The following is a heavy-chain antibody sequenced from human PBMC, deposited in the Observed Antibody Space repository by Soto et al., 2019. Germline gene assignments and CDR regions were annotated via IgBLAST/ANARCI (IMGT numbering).Heavy chain of an antibody. CDR2: IIPMIGAT. CDR3: ARYWSAGTLYGAFDI. CDR1: GGTFSDFT. Sequence: QVQLVQSGSEVKKPGSSVKVACKASGGTFSDFTLSWLRQAPGRGLEWMGGIIPMIGATNNAQKLKGRLTITADKSTGTVYMELNSLRSDDTAVYYCARYWSAGTLYGAFDIWGQGTEVTVSP. V-gene: IGHV1-69*06. J-gene: IGHJ3*02. D-gene: IGHD2-15*01.